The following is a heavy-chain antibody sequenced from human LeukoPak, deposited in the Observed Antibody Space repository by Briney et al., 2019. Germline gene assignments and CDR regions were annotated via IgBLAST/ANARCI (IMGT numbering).Heavy chain of an antibody. CDR1: GFSFNDYA. Sequence: QAGGSLRLSCAASGFSFNDYAMHWVRQAPGKGLEWVSGISWNGGTIGYADSVKGRFTISRDNAKNSLYLQMNSLRAEDTALYYCAKDAHRRKYYYYYYMGVWGKGTTVTISS. CDR3: AKDAHRRKYYYYYYMGV. J-gene: IGHJ6*03. CDR2: ISWNGGTI. V-gene: IGHV3-9*01.